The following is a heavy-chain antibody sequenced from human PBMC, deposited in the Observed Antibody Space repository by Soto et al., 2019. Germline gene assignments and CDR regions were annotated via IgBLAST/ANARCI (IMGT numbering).Heavy chain of an antibody. Sequence: QVQLVESGGGVVQPGTSLRVSCAGSGFTFRSYVIHWVRQAPGKGLEWVALTSYDGSDKYYGDSVRGRFTISRDNSRKAVHLPMASLSVEQTALYYSARWRTTGRWEVWGQGTLVTVSS. D-gene: IGHD1-26*01. CDR1: GFTFRSYV. J-gene: IGHJ4*02. V-gene: IGHV3-30*19. CDR2: TSYDGSDK. CDR3: ARWRTTGRWEV.